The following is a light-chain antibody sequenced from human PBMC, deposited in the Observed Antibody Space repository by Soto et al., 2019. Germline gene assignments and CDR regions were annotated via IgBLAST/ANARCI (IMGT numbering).Light chain of an antibody. J-gene: IGKJ4*01. CDR3: QQSYSTPLT. CDR1: QGIATY. Sequence: IQLPQSPFFLSAAIGDSVSITCRASQGIATYLAWYQQQPGKAPRLLIYGASTLQSGVPSRFSGSGSGTDFTLTISSLQPEDFATYYCQQSYSTPLTFGGGTEVDIK. V-gene: IGKV1-39*01. CDR2: GAS.